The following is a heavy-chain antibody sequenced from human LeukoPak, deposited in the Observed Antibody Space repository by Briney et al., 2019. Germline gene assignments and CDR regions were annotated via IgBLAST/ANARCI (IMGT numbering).Heavy chain of an antibody. D-gene: IGHD6-6*01. CDR2: IFYTGST. J-gene: IGHJ4*02. CDR3: ARGRGIAARRGFSRFDY. CDR1: GGSISSGNYY. Sequence: SETLSLTCAVSGGSISSGNYYWSWIRQPPGKGLEWIGYIFYTGSTNYNPSLKSRVTISVDTSKNQFPLKLSSVTAADTAVYYCARGRGIAARRGFSRFDYWGQGTLVTVSS. V-gene: IGHV4-30-4*01.